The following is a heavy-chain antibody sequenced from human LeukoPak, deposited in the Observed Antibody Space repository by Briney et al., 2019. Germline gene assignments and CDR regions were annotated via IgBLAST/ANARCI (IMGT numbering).Heavy chain of an antibody. V-gene: IGHV1-69*04. CDR2: IIPIFGIA. D-gene: IGHD3-22*01. Sequence: ASVKVSCKASGGTFSSYAISWVRQAPGQGLEWMGRIIPIFGIANYAQKFQGRVTITADKSTSTAYMELSSLRSEDTAVYYCAREGDYDSSGYYFDYWDQGTLVTVSS. J-gene: IGHJ4*02. CDR1: GGTFSSYA. CDR3: AREGDYDSSGYYFDY.